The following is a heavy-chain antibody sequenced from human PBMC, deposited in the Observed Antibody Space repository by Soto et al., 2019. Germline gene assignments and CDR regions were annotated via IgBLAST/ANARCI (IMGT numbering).Heavy chain of an antibody. CDR1: GDTISTGGYT. D-gene: IGHD3-22*01. V-gene: IGHV4-30-2*01. Sequence: SETLSLTCDVSGDTISTGGYTWAWIRQQPGKPLELIGHTYYSGNPYYNPSLKSRVIISVDRSKNLFSLKLSSVTAADTAVYYCARVNWHYYDSSGYSPGFDYWGQGTLVTVS. CDR2: TYYSGNP. CDR3: ARVNWHYYDSSGYSPGFDY. J-gene: IGHJ4*02.